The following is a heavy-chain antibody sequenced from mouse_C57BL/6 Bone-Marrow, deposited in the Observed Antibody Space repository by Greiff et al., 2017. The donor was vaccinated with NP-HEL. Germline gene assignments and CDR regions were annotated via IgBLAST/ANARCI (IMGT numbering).Heavy chain of an antibody. V-gene: IGHV14-2*01. Sequence: VQLQQSGAELVKPGASVKLSCTASGFNIKDYYMHWVKQRTEQGLEWIGRIDPEDGETKYVPKFQGKATITADTSSNTAYLQLSSLTSEDTAVYYCASEGRIYYGNWYFDVWGTVTTVTASS. CDR1: GFNIKDYY. D-gene: IGHD2-1*01. CDR3: ASEGRIYYGNWYFDV. J-gene: IGHJ1*03. CDR2: IDPEDGET.